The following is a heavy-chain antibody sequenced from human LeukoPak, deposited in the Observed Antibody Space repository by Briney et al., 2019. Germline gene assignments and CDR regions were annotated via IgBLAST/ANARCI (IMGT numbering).Heavy chain of an antibody. V-gene: IGHV1-18*01. Sequence: GASVKVSCKASGYTFTSYGISWVRQAPGQGLERMGWISAYNGNTNYAQKLQGRVTMTTDTSTSTAYMELRSLRSDDTAVYYCARASYYYGSGSYFGMDVWGQGTTVTVSS. CDR2: ISAYNGNT. J-gene: IGHJ6*02. D-gene: IGHD3-10*01. CDR3: ARASYYYGSGSYFGMDV. CDR1: GYTFTSYG.